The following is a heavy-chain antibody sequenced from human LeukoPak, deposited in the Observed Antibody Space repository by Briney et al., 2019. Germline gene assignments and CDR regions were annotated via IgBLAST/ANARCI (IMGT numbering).Heavy chain of an antibody. V-gene: IGHV3-11*01. D-gene: IGHD6-19*01. CDR1: GFTFSDYY. Sequence: PGGSLRLSCAASGFTFSDYYMSWIRQAPGKGLEWVSYISSSASSIYYADSVKGRFTISRDNAKNSLFLQMNSLRAEDTAVYYCARGGYSSGWYSSPDYWGQGTLVTVSS. CDR2: ISSSASSI. J-gene: IGHJ4*02. CDR3: ARGGYSSGWYSSPDY.